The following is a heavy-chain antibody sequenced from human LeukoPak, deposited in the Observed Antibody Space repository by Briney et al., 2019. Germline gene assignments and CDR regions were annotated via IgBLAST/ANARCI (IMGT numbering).Heavy chain of an antibody. D-gene: IGHD3-3*01. CDR1: GFTFSISW. CDR2: VNGDGGTT. V-gene: IGHV3-74*01. CDR3: AKDHGFYMSGWNPLFDY. Sequence: QPGGSLRLSCAASGFTFSISWIHWVRQAPGKGLVWVSHVNGDGGTTTYADSVKGRFTISRDNSKNMVYLQMNSLRAEDTAVYYCAKDHGFYMSGWNPLFDYWGQGTLVTVSS. J-gene: IGHJ4*02.